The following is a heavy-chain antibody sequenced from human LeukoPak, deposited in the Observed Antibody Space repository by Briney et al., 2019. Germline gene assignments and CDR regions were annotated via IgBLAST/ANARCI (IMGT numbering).Heavy chain of an antibody. CDR3: SRDPLERDDGGYFDY. V-gene: IGHV3-53*01. CDR2: IYSGGST. D-gene: IGHD1-1*01. Sequence: GGSLRLSCAASGLTVSSKDMSWVRQAPGKGLEWVSVIYSGGSTYYADSVKGRFTISRDNSKNTLYLQMNSLRAEDTAVYYCSRDPLERDDGGYFDYWGQGTLVTVSS. J-gene: IGHJ4*02. CDR1: GLTVSSKD.